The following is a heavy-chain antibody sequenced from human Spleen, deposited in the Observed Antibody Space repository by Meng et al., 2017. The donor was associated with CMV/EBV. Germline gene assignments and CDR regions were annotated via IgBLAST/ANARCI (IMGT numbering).Heavy chain of an antibody. J-gene: IGHJ4*02. Sequence: SETLSLTCSVSGVSISSADFYWSWIRQPPGKGLEWIGYIYYSGSTYYNPSLKSRVSISVDTSKNQFSLKVSSVTAADTAVYYCAREIVTTLDYWGQGTLVTVSS. V-gene: IGHV4-30-4*08. CDR3: AREIVTTLDY. CDR1: GVSISSADFY. CDR2: IYYSGST. D-gene: IGHD4-11*01.